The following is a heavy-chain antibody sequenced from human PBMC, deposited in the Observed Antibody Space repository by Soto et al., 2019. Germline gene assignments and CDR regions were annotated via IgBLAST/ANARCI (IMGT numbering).Heavy chain of an antibody. J-gene: IGHJ4*02. D-gene: IGHD3-22*01. Sequence: SETLSLTCTVSGGSISTYYWSWIRQPPGKGLEWIGYVSNSGNTNYNPSLKSRVTISLDTSDNQFSLKLTSVTAADTAVYYCARHVSLSSGYYDYFDYWGQGTLVTVSS. CDR1: GGSISTYY. CDR2: VSNSGNT. V-gene: IGHV4-59*08. CDR3: ARHVSLSSGYYDYFDY.